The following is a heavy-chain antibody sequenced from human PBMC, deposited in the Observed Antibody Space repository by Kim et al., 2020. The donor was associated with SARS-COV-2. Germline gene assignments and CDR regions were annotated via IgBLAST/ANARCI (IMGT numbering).Heavy chain of an antibody. CDR3: AAGRGWRIDF. Sequence: GGSLRLSCAASGLTFSDYWVNWVRQAPGKGLEWVANIKQDGSERNYVDSVKGRFTISRDNAKNLVFLEVNTLTADDSAVYFCAAGRGWRIDFWGQGTLVTVSS. CDR1: GLTFSDYW. CDR2: IKQDGSER. J-gene: IGHJ4*02. V-gene: IGHV3-7*05. D-gene: IGHD6-19*01.